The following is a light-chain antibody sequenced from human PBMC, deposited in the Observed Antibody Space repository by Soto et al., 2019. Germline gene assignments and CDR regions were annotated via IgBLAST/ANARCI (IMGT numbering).Light chain of an antibody. CDR2: DAS. CDR3: QQRSNWSPGYT. CDR1: QSVSSH. V-gene: IGKV3-11*01. Sequence: EIVLTQSPATLSLSPGERATVSCRASQSVSSHVAWYQQKPGQAPRLLIYDASNRATGIPARFSGSGSGTDFTLTISSLEPEDFAVYYCQQRSNWSPGYTFGQGTKLQIK. J-gene: IGKJ2*01.